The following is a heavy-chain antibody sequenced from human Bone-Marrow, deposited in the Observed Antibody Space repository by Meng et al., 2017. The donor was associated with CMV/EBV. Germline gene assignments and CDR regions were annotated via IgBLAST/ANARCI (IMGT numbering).Heavy chain of an antibody. CDR2: IYWDDDK. D-gene: IGHD6-19*01. CDR3: AHRQITREYSSGWGDY. Sequence: QITLKESGPTLVKPTQTLTLPCTLSGFSLSTSGVGVGWIRQPPGKALEWLALIYWDDDKRYSPSLKSRLTITKDTSKNQVVLTMTNMDPVDTATYYGAHRQITREYSSGWGDYWGQGTLVTVSS. V-gene: IGHV2-5*02. J-gene: IGHJ4*02. CDR1: GFSLSTSGVG.